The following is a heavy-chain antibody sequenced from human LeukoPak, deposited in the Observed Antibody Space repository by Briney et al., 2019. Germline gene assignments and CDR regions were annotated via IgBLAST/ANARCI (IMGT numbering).Heavy chain of an antibody. Sequence: GGSLRLSCAASGFTSGSFTKSWVRQAPGRSLEWVSAIRGTDTNTYYADSVRGRFTISRDNSNNTLFLQMNGLRAEDTAVYYCAKAGFYYGSGNMSPLGIGYFTRDVWGQGTTVTVSS. CDR2: IRGTDTNT. V-gene: IGHV3-23*01. CDR1: GFTSGSFT. CDR3: AKAGFYYGSGNMSPLGIGYFTRDV. J-gene: IGHJ6*02. D-gene: IGHD3-10*01.